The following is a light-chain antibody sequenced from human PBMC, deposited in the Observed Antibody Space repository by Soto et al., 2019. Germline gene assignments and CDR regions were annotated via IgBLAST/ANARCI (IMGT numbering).Light chain of an antibody. CDR3: QQRSNWLLT. CDR1: QSVSSN. CDR2: GAS. V-gene: IGKV3-15*01. Sequence: EIVMTQSPATLSVSKGERATLSCRASQSVSSNLAWYQHQPGQAPRLLIYGASTRATGIPARFSGSGSGTEFTLTISILEAEDCAVYYCQQRSNWLLTFGHVTMVDI. J-gene: IGKJ3*01.